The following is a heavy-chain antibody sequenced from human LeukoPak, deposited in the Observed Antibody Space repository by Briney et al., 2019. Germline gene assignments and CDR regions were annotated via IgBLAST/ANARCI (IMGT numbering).Heavy chain of an antibody. CDR2: INPNSGGT. V-gene: IGHV1-2*02. D-gene: IGHD6-19*01. CDR3: ARESAVVTRWYFDL. Sequence: ASVKVSCKASGYTFTGYYMRWVRQAPGQGLEWMGWINPNSGGTNYAQKFQGRVTMTRDTSISTAYMELSRLRSDDTAVYYCARESAVVTRWYFDLWGRGTLVTVSS. CDR1: GYTFTGYY. J-gene: IGHJ2*01.